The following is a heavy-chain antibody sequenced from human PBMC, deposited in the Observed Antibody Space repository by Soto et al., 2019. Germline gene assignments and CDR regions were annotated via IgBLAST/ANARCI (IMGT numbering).Heavy chain of an antibody. Sequence: PGGSLRLSCAGSAFTFSNYAMAWVRQAPGKGLEWVSSIAGSGGDMSYADSVKGRFTISRDNSKSTLFLQMDSLRAEDTAIYYCAKKYYGTYPFDYWGQGTLVTVSS. CDR2: IAGSGGDM. CDR1: AFTFSNYA. CDR3: AKKYYGTYPFDY. D-gene: IGHD1-26*01. V-gene: IGHV3-23*01. J-gene: IGHJ4*02.